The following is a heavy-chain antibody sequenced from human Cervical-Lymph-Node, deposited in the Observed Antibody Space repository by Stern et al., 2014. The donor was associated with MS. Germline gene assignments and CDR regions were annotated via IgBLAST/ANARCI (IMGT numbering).Heavy chain of an antibody. CDR2: FAPQLGDS. J-gene: IGHJ6*02. CDR3: ATHRGRVTYYYGMDV. CDR1: GDTLSEIS. V-gene: IGHV1-24*01. Sequence: HVQLVQSGAEGKKPGASVKVSCKVSGDTLSEISMHWVRQAPGKGLEWMGGFAPQLGDSLNAQKFQARVTMAEDRSTYTAYMELSSLRSEDTAMYYCATHRGRVTYYYGMDVWGQGTTVTVSS. D-gene: IGHD2-21*02.